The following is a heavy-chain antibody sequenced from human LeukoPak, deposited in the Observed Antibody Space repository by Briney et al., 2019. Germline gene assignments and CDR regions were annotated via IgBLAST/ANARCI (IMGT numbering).Heavy chain of an antibody. CDR2: IYPGDSDT. CDR3: ARTLWLQRPEGPRGGYYFDY. CDR1: GYIFTNYW. V-gene: IGHV5-51*01. Sequence: GESLQISCKGSGYIFTNYWIAWVRQMPGKGLEWMGIIYPGDSDTRYSPSFQGQVTISADKSISTAYLQWRSLKASDTAMYYCARTLWLQRPEGPRGGYYFDYWGQGTLVTVSS. D-gene: IGHD5-24*01. J-gene: IGHJ4*02.